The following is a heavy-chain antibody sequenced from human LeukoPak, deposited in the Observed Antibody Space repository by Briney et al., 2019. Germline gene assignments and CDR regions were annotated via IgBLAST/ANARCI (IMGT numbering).Heavy chain of an antibody. J-gene: IGHJ4*02. CDR1: GGSISSGGYY. CDR3: ARVNSGRRGGSYYFDY. CDR2: IYYSGST. D-gene: IGHD1-26*01. V-gene: IGHV4-31*03. Sequence: SETLSLTCTASGGSISSGGYYWSWIRQHPGKGLEWIVYIYYSGSTYYNPSLKSRVTISVYTSKNQFSLKLSSVTAADTAVYYCARVNSGRRGGSYYFDYWGQGTLVTVSS.